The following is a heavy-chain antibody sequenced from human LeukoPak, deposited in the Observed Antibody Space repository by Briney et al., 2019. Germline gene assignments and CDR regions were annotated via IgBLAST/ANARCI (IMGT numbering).Heavy chain of an antibody. J-gene: IGHJ6*02. CDR2: IRSKAISCAT. D-gene: IGHD3-10*01. V-gene: IGHV3-73*01. CDR1: GFTLSNAW. Sequence: GGTLRLFCAASGFTLSNAWMSWVRQAPGKGLEWVGRIRSKAISCATADAASVKGRFTISRDDSKNTAYLQMNSLTTEDTAVYYCTRSTMVRGVITSIYYYGMDGWSQGTTVTVSS. CDR3: TRSTMVRGVITSIYYYGMDG.